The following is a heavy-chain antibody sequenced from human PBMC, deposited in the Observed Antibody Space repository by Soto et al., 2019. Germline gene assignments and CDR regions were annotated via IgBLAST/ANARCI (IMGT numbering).Heavy chain of an antibody. CDR2: TRNKANSYTT. CDR1: GFTFSDHY. J-gene: IGHJ6*02. V-gene: IGHV3-72*01. D-gene: IGHD2-21*02. Sequence: PGGSLRLSCEGSGFTFSDHYMDWVRQAPGKGLEWVGRTRNKANSYTTEYAASVKGRFTISRDDSKNSLYLQMNSLKTEDTAVYYCASGRYCGGDCYSGGMDVWGQGTTVTV. CDR3: ASGRYCGGDCYSGGMDV.